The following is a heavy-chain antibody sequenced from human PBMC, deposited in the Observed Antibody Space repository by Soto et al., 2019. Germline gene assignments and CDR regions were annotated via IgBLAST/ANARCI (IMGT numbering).Heavy chain of an antibody. CDR3: ASLAAAGSWSRLRNNWFDP. V-gene: IGHV4-61*01. CDR2: IYYSGST. CDR1: GGSVSSGSYY. D-gene: IGHD6-13*01. J-gene: IGHJ5*02. Sequence: PSETLSLTCTVSGGSVSSGSYYWSWIRQPPGKGLEWIGYIYYSGSTNHNPSLKSRVTISVDTSKNQFSLKLSSVTAADTAVYYCASLAAAGSWSRLRNNWFDPWGQGTLVTVSS.